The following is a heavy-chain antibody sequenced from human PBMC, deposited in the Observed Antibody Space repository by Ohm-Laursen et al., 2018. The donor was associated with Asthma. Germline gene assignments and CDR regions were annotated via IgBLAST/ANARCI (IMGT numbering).Heavy chain of an antibody. D-gene: IGHD1-26*01. Sequence: GSLSLSFAATGYTFSRYSIHWVRQLPGPGLDLVASISTASTFIYYADSVRGRFTTSRDNARNAVYLQMNSLRAEDTALYYCARIGSEWELPGREYSLHHWGEGTLVTVSS. CDR2: ISTASTFI. CDR3: ARIGSEWELPGREYSLHH. J-gene: IGHJ1*01. V-gene: IGHV3-21*01. CDR1: GYTFSRYS.